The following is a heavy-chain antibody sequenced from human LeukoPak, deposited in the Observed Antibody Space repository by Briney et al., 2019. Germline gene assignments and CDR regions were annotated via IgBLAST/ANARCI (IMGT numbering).Heavy chain of an antibody. CDR2: IYSGGST. Sequence: GGSLRLSCAASGFTFSSYWMSWVRQAPGKGLEWVSVIYSGGSTYYADSVKGRFTISRDNSKNTLYLQMNSLRAEDTAVYYCARGLDYWGQGTLVTVSS. V-gene: IGHV3-53*01. J-gene: IGHJ4*02. CDR1: GFTFSSYW. CDR3: ARGLDY.